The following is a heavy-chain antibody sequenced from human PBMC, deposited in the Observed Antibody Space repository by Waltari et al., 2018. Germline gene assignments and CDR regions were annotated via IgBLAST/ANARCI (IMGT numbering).Heavy chain of an antibody. Sequence: EVQLVQSGAEVKKPGATVKISCKASGYTFTDSYMHWVQQAPGKGLEWMGRVDPEDGETIYAEKFQGRVTITADTSTDTAYMELSSLRSEDTAVYYCATTSAWLVPVYYYYMDVWGKGTTVTVSS. D-gene: IGHD6-19*01. CDR3: ATTSAWLVPVYYYYMDV. CDR1: GYTFTDSY. CDR2: VDPEDGET. J-gene: IGHJ6*03. V-gene: IGHV1-69-2*01.